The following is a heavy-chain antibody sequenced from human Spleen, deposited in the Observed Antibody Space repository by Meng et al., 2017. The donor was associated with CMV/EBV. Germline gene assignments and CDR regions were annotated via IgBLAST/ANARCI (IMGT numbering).Heavy chain of an antibody. J-gene: IGHJ4*02. V-gene: IGHV3-7*04. CDR3: ARAVEGIRETLDY. CDR2: IKEDGSAK. CDR1: GFTLSRNW. D-gene: IGHD4-23*01. Sequence: GGSLRLSCGVSGFTLSRNWMTWVRQAPGKGLEWVANIKEDGSAKNYVDFVKGRFTISRDNVKNSVYLQMSSLRGEDTAVYYCARAVEGIRETLDYWGQGTLVTVSS.